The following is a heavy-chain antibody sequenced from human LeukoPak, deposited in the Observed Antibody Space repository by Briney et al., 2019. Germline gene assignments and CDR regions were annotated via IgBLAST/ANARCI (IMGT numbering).Heavy chain of an antibody. J-gene: IGHJ5*02. CDR2: LNPKNGAT. D-gene: IGHD5-12*01. CDR1: GYMFTAYY. CDR3: ARVLSSGSSRGWFDP. V-gene: IGHV1-2*02. Sequence: ASVKVSCKASGYMFTAYYLHWVRQAPGQGLEGMGWLNPKNGATNYEEKFQGRLSMSRDTSISTVYMELSRLRFDDTGVYYCARVLSSGSSRGWFDPWGQGTLVTVSS.